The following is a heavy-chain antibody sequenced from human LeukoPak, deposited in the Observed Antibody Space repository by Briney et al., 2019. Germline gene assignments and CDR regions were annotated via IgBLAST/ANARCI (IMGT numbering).Heavy chain of an antibody. CDR1: GYTFTSYA. V-gene: IGHV7-4-1*02. Sequence: ASVKVSCKASGYTFTSYAMNWVRQAPGQGLEWMGWINTNTGNPTYAQGFTGRFVFSLDTSVSTAYLQISSLKAEDTDVYYCARAHRGANYYYYGMDVWGQGTTVTVSS. CDR3: ARAHRGANYYYYGMDV. CDR2: INTNTGNP. J-gene: IGHJ6*02. D-gene: IGHD3-10*01.